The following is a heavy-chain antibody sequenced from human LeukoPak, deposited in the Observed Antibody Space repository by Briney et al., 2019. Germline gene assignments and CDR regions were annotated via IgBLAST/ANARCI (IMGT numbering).Heavy chain of an antibody. J-gene: IGHJ6*02. CDR3: ARGYCSSTSCHYYYDMDV. Sequence: GASVKVSCKASGGTFSSYAISWVRQAPGQGLEWMGRIIPILGVANYAQKFQGRVTITADKSTSTAYMELSSLRSEDTAVYYCARGYCSSTSCHYYYDMDVWGQGTTVTVSS. CDR1: GGTFSSYA. V-gene: IGHV1-69*04. CDR2: IIPILGVA. D-gene: IGHD2-2*01.